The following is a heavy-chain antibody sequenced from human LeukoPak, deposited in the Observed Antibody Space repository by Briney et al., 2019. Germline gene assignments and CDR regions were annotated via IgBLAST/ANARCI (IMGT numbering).Heavy chain of an antibody. V-gene: IGHV3-23*01. Sequence: GGSLRLSCAASGVTFSNYGMSSVRQAPGKGLEWDSAISGSGGATSYADSVKGRFTISRDNSKNTLYIQMNSLRAENTAVYSCARGKQYSTGWYYFDYWGQGTLVTVSS. CDR2: ISGSGGAT. J-gene: IGHJ4*02. CDR3: ARGKQYSTGWYYFDY. D-gene: IGHD6-19*01. CDR1: GVTFSNYG.